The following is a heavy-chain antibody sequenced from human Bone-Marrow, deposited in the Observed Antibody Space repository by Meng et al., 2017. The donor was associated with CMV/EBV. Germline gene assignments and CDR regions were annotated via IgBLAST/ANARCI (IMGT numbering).Heavy chain of an antibody. CDR2: IYWDGDK. Sequence: QTASKESGPPLRKPTHTLTLTCTFPGFSRNSNGMGLGWILQPPGKALEWLALIYWDGDKRYSPSLKSRLTITKDTSNNQVVLTMTNMGPVDTATYFCAHRPTEGLFDYWGQGTLVTVSS. J-gene: IGHJ4*02. V-gene: IGHV2-5*02. CDR1: GFSRNSNGMG. CDR3: AHRPTEGLFDY.